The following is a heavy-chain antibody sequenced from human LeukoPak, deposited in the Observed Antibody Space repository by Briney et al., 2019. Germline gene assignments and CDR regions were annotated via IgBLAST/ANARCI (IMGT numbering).Heavy chain of an antibody. CDR1: GYSFTSYW. CDR3: ARSVGATPLDY. Sequence: GESLKISCKGSGYSFTSYWIVWVRPTPGEGLEWMGIIYPSDSETTYSPSFQGQVTISADKSISTAYLQWSSLTASDTAMYYCARSVGATPLDYWGQGTPVAVSS. J-gene: IGHJ4*02. V-gene: IGHV5-51*01. CDR2: IYPSDSET. D-gene: IGHD1-26*01.